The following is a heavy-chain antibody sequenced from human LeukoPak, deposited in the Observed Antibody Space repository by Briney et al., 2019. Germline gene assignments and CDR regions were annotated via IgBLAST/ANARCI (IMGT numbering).Heavy chain of an antibody. V-gene: IGHV3-7*01. CDR1: EFTFSSYG. J-gene: IGHJ4*02. CDR3: ARTRAVAPSDY. Sequence: GGSLRLSCAASEFTFSSYGMHWVRQAPGKGLEWVANIKQDGSEKYYVDSVKGRFTISRDNAKNSLYLQMNSLRAEDTAVYYCARTRAVAPSDYWGQGTLVTVSS. CDR2: IKQDGSEK. D-gene: IGHD6-19*01.